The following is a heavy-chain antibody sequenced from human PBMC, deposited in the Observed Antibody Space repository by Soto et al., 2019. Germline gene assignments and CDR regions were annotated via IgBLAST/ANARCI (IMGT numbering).Heavy chain of an antibody. J-gene: IGHJ5*02. V-gene: IGHV3-48*02. D-gene: IGHD5-12*01. Sequence: GGSLRLSCAASGFTFSSYSMNWVRQAPGKGLEWVSYISSSSSTIYYADSVKGRFTISRDNAKNSLYLQMNSLRDEDTAVYYCASVEMATITGRRFDPWGQGTLVTVSS. CDR2: ISSSSSTI. CDR1: GFTFSSYS. CDR3: ASVEMATITGRRFDP.